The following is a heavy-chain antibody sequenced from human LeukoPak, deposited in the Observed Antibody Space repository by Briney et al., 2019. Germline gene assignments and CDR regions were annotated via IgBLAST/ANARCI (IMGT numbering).Heavy chain of an antibody. CDR1: GGTFSSYA. V-gene: IGHV1-69*05. CDR2: IIPIFGTA. CDR3: ARERPLAVAGTIWFDP. D-gene: IGHD6-19*01. J-gene: IGHJ5*02. Sequence: SVKVSCKASGGTFSSYAISWVRQAPGQGLEWMRRIIPIFGTANYAQKFQGRVTITTDESTSTAYMELSSLRSEDTAVYYCARERPLAVAGTIWFDPWGPGTLVTVSS.